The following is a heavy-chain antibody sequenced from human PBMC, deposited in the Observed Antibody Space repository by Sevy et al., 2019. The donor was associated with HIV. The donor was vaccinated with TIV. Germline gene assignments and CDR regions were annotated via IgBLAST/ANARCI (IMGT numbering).Heavy chain of an antibody. D-gene: IGHD1-26*01. CDR2: IYSGGST. Sequence: GGSLRLSCAASGFTVSSNYMSWVRQAPGKGLEWVSVIYSGGSTYYADSVKGRFTISRDNSKNMLYLQMNSLRAEDTAVYYCARVKREGWFDPWGQGTLVTVSS. CDR1: GFTVSSNY. CDR3: ARVKREGWFDP. V-gene: IGHV3-53*01. J-gene: IGHJ5*02.